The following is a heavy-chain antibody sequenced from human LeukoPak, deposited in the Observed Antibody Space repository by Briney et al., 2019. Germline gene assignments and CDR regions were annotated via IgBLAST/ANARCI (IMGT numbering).Heavy chain of an antibody. CDR3: ARSPYCSSTSCYELDY. D-gene: IGHD2-2*01. V-gene: IGHV5-10-1*01. CDR2: IDPSDSYT. J-gene: IGHJ4*02. Sequence: GESLRISCKGSGYSFTSYWISWVRQMPGKGLEWMGRIDPSDSYTNHSPSFQGHVTISADKSISTAYLQWSSLKASDTAMYYCARSPYCSSTSCYELDYWGQGTLVTVSS. CDR1: GYSFTSYW.